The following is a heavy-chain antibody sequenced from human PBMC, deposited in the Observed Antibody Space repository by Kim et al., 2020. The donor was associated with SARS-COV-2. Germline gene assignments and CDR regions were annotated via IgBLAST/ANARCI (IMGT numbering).Heavy chain of an antibody. D-gene: IGHD6-19*01. Sequence: ASVKVSCKASGYTFTSYGISWVRQAPGQGLEWMGWISAYNGNTNYAQKLQGRVTMTTDTSTSTAYMELRSLRSDDTAVYYCARVPPRPGVKQWLVPTLFDYWGQGTLVTVSS. CDR2: ISAYNGNT. J-gene: IGHJ4*02. V-gene: IGHV1-18*01. CDR3: ARVPPRPGVKQWLVPTLFDY. CDR1: GYTFTSYG.